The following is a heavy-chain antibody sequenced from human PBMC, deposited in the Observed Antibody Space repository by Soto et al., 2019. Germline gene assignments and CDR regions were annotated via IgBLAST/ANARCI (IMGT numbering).Heavy chain of an antibody. D-gene: IGHD6-13*01. Sequence: SETLSLTCTVSGAPINSDYWSWIRQSPGKGLEWIGYIYHIGSTDYNPSLKSRVTISIDASENHFSLRLSSVTAADTAVYYCAMTPGLAPGGSFDSWGQGTLVTVSS. V-gene: IGHV4-4*08. CDR1: GAPINSDY. J-gene: IGHJ4*02. CDR3: AMTPGLAPGGSFDS. CDR2: IYHIGST.